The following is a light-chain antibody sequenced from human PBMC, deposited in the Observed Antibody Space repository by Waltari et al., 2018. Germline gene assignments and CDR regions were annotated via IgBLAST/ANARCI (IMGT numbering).Light chain of an antibody. Sequence: EIVLTQSPATLSLSPGERATLSCRASQSVSSYLAWYQQNPGQAPRLLIYDASNRATGIPARFSGSGSGTDFTLTISSLEPEDFAVYYCQQRSNWPPKLTFGGGTKVEIK. V-gene: IGKV3-11*01. CDR1: QSVSSY. CDR3: QQRSNWPPKLT. CDR2: DAS. J-gene: IGKJ4*01.